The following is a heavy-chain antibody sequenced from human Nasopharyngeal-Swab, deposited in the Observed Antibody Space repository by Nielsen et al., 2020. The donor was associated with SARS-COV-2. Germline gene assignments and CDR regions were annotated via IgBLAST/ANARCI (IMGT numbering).Heavy chain of an antibody. D-gene: IGHD3-3*01. CDR2: ISAYNGNT. V-gene: IGHV1-18*04. Sequence: ASVTVSCQASGYTFTSYGISWVRQAPGQGLEWMGWISAYNGNTNYAQKLQGRVTMTTDTSTSTAYMELRSLRSDDTAVYYCARDGGDRATIFGVVIPYYMDVWGKGTTVTVSS. CDR1: GYTFTSYG. CDR3: ARDGGDRATIFGVVIPYYMDV. J-gene: IGHJ6*03.